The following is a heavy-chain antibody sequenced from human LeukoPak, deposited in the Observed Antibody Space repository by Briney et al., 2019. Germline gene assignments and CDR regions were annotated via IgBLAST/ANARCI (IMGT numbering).Heavy chain of an antibody. D-gene: IGHD1-14*01. V-gene: IGHV3-23*01. Sequence: GGSLRLSCAASGFTFGSYAMSWVRLAPGKGLEWVSTVGGSGAGTYYADSVKGRFTISRDNSKNTLYLQMNSLRAEDTAVYYCAKVSGGGLYYDGMDVWGQGTTVTVSS. CDR2: VGGSGAGT. CDR3: AKVSGGGLYYDGMDV. J-gene: IGHJ6*02. CDR1: GFTFGSYA.